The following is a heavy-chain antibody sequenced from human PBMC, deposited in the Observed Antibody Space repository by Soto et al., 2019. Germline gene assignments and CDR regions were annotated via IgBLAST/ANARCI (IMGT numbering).Heavy chain of an antibody. CDR1: GFTFSSYG. D-gene: IGHD3-22*01. CDR2: IWYDGSNK. V-gene: IGHV3-33*01. Sequence: GGSLRLSCAASGFTFSSYGMHWVRQAPGKGLEWVAVIWYDGSNKYYADSVKGRFTISRDNSKNTLYLQMNSLRAEDTAVYYCARDLMIVVGGPLDYWGQGTLVTVSS. J-gene: IGHJ4*02. CDR3: ARDLMIVVGGPLDY.